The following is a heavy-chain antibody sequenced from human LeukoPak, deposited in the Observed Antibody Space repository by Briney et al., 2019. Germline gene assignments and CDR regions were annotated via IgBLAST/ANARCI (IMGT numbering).Heavy chain of an antibody. D-gene: IGHD3-10*02. V-gene: IGHV3-43D*03. CDR2: ISWDAGST. J-gene: IGHJ6*04. CDR3: AELGITMIGGV. Sequence: GGSLRLSCAASGFTFDDYAMHWVRQAPGRGLEWASLISWDAGSTYYADSVKGRFTISRDNAKNSLYLQMNSLRAEDTAVYYCAELGITMIGGVWGKGTTVTISS. CDR1: GFTFDDYA.